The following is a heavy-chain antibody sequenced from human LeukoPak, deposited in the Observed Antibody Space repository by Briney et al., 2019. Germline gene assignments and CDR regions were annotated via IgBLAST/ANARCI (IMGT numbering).Heavy chain of an antibody. J-gene: IGHJ4*02. V-gene: IGHV4-34*01. Sequence: SETLSLTCAVYGGSFSGYYWSWIRQPPGKGLEWIGEINHTGSTNYNPSLKSRVTISVDTSKNQFSLKLSSVTAADTAVYYCARGGGRAARPSSYWGQGTLVTVSS. CDR3: ARGGGRAARPSSY. CDR2: INHTGST. CDR1: GGSFSGYY. D-gene: IGHD6-6*01.